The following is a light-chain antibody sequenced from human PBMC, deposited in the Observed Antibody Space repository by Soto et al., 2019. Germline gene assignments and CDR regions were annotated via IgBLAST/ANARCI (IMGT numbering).Light chain of an antibody. J-gene: IGLJ1*01. CDR3: CSYTNSAYV. V-gene: IGLV2-11*01. CDR1: SSDVGAYNY. Sequence: QSALTQPRSVSGSPGQSVTISCTGTSSDVGAYNYVSWYQQHPAKAPNLMIYDVSKRPSGVPDRSSGSKSGNTASLTISGLQAEDEGDYYCCSYTNSAYVFGTGTKVTVL. CDR2: DVS.